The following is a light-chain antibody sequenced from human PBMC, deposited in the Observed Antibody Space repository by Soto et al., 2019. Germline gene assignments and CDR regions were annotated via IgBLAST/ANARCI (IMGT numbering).Light chain of an antibody. CDR1: SSNIGSNY. J-gene: IGLJ3*02. CDR3: AAWDDSSWV. Sequence: QSVLTQPPSASGTPGQRVTISCSGSSSNIGSNYVYWYQQLPGTAPKLLIYRNNQRPSGVPDRFSGSKSGTSASLAISGLRYEDEADYYCAAWDDSSWVFGGGTKVTVL. V-gene: IGLV1-47*01. CDR2: RNN.